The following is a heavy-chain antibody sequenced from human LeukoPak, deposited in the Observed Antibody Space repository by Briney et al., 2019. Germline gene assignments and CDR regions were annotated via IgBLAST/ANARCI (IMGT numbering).Heavy chain of an antibody. CDR3: TRDSYYYDTSGYPVLI. J-gene: IGHJ4*02. V-gene: IGHV1-69*13. CDR2: IFPIFGTP. D-gene: IGHD3-22*01. Sequence: SVKVSCKASGGTFNRNALSWLRQAPGQGLEWMGGIFPIFGTPNYAQRCQGRVTITADESTSTVSMELSGLRSEDTAVYYCTRDSYYYDTSGYPVLIWGQGTLVTVSS. CDR1: GGTFNRNA.